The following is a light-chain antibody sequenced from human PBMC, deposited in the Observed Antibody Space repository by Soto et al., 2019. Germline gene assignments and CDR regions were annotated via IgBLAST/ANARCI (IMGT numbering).Light chain of an antibody. CDR2: DVS. Sequence: QSALTQPPSASGSPGQSVTISCTGTSSDVGGYNYVSWYQQHPGKAPKLMIYDVSKRPSGVPDRFSGSKSDNTASLTVSGLQAEDEADYYCSSYAGSNSYVFGTGTKVTVL. J-gene: IGLJ1*01. V-gene: IGLV2-8*01. CDR1: SSDVGGYNY. CDR3: SSYAGSNSYV.